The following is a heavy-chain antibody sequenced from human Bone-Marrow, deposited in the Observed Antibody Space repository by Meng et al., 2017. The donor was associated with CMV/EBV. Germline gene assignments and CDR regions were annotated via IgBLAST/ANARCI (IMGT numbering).Heavy chain of an antibody. V-gene: IGHV1-3*02. CDR1: GYTFTSYA. Sequence: ASVKVSCKASGYTFTSYAMHWVRQAPGQRLEWMGWSNAGNGNTKYSQEFQGRVTITRDTSASTAYMELSRRRSDDTAVYYCARDHRKQPPGDDYCYYGMDVWGQGTTVTVSS. D-gene: IGHD3-16*01. CDR3: ARDHRKQPPGDDYCYYGMDV. J-gene: IGHJ6*02. CDR2: SNAGNGNT.